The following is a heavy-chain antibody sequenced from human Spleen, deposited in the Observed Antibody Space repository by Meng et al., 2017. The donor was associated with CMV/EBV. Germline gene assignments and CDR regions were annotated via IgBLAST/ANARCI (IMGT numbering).Heavy chain of an antibody. V-gene: IGHV4-59*01. CDR2: IYYSGST. D-gene: IGHD5-18*01. CDR3: ARLGPGISAYSYGLGADDY. Sequence: SETLSLTCNVSGYSISSGYYWGWIRQPPGKGLEWIGYIYYSGSTNYNPSLKSRVTISVDTSKNQFSLKLSSVTAADTAVYYCARLGPGISAYSYGLGADDYWGQGTLVTVSS. J-gene: IGHJ4*02. CDR1: GYSISSGYY.